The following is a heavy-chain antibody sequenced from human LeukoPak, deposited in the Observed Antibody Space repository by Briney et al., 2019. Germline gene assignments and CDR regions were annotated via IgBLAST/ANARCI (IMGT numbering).Heavy chain of an antibody. J-gene: IGHJ6*02. CDR1: GYTFTSYD. Sequence: ASVKVSCKASGYTFTSYDINWVPQATGQGLEWMGWMNPNSGNPGYAPKFQGRVTMTRNTSISTAYMELSSLRSEDTAVYYCARRTRTMVRGVIKNYYYYGMDVWGQGTTVTVSS. D-gene: IGHD3-10*01. CDR2: MNPNSGNP. CDR3: ARRTRTMVRGVIKNYYYYGMDV. V-gene: IGHV1-8*01.